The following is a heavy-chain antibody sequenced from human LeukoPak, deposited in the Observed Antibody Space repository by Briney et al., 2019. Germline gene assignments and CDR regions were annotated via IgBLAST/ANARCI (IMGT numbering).Heavy chain of an antibody. CDR3: ARVLVVPAAPDYYYGLDV. CDR1: GFTFSSYA. Sequence: GGSLRLSCAASGFTFSSYAMHWVRQAPDKGLEWVAVISYDGSNKYYADSVKGRFTISRDNSKNTLYLQMNSLRAEDTAVYYCARVLVVPAAPDYYYGLDVWGQGTTVTVSS. D-gene: IGHD2-2*01. J-gene: IGHJ6*02. CDR2: ISYDGSNK. V-gene: IGHV3-30-3*01.